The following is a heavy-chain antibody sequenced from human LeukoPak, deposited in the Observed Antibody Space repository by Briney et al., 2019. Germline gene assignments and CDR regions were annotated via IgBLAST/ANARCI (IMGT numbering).Heavy chain of an antibody. D-gene: IGHD3-22*01. V-gene: IGHV4-61*02. J-gene: IGHJ4*02. CDR1: GGSNSSGSYY. CDR2: IYTSGST. CDR3: ARGSGYLLDRDY. Sequence: PSQTLSLTCTVSGGSNSSGSYYWSWIRQPAGTGLEWIGRIYTSGSTNYNPSLKSRVTISVDTSKNQFSLKLSSVTAADTAVYYCARGSGYLLDRDYWGQGTLVTVSS.